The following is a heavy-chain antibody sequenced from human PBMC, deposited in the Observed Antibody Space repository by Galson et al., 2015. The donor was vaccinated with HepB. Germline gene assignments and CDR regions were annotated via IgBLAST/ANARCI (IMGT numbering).Heavy chain of an antibody. Sequence: LSLTCTVSGGSISSSSYYWGWIRQPPGKGLEWIGSIYYSGSTYYNPSLKSRVTISVDTSKNQFSLKLSSVTAADTAVYYCARHKDRRYYGSGSYYFDYWGQGTLVTVSS. J-gene: IGHJ4*02. CDR3: ARHKDRRYYGSGSYYFDY. CDR1: GGSISSSSYY. D-gene: IGHD3-10*01. CDR2: IYYSGST. V-gene: IGHV4-39*01.